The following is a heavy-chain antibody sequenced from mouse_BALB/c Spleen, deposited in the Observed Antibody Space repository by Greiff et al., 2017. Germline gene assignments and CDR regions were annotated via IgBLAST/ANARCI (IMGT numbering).Heavy chain of an antibody. CDR2: IWGDGST. J-gene: IGHJ3*01. CDR3: ARGEAYYGSSPWFAY. CDR1: GFSLTGYG. D-gene: IGHD1-1*01. V-gene: IGHV2-6-7*01. Sequence: VMLVESGPGLVAPSQSLSITCTVSGFSLTGYGVNWVRQPPGKGLEWLGMIWGDGSTDYNSALKSRLSISKDNSKSQVFLKMNSLQTDDTARYYCARGEAYYGSSPWFAYWGQGTLVTVSA.